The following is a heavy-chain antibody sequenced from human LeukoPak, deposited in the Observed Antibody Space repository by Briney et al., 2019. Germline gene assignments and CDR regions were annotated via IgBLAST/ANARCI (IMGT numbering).Heavy chain of an antibody. Sequence: PGESLKISCKGSGYSFTSYWIGWVRQMPGKGLEWMGIIYPGDSDTRYSPSFQGQVTISADKSISTAYLQWSSLKASDTAMYYCARVGAYYDILTGHPLYYGMDVWGKGTTVTVSS. V-gene: IGHV5-51*01. J-gene: IGHJ6*04. CDR3: ARVGAYYDILTGHPLYYGMDV. CDR2: IYPGDSDT. CDR1: GYSFTSYW. D-gene: IGHD3-9*01.